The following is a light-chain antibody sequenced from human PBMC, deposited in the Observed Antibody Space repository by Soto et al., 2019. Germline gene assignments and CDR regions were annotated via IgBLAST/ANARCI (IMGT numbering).Light chain of an antibody. Sequence: QSALTQPASVSASPGQSITISCTGTSSDVGGYNFVSWYQQHPGKAPKLMIYEVTDRPSGVPNRFSGSKSGNTASLTISGLNAEDEADYFCTSYTSSSTVVFGGGTKLTVL. CDR3: TSYTSSSTVV. CDR2: EVT. J-gene: IGLJ2*01. V-gene: IGLV2-14*01. CDR1: SSDVGGYNF.